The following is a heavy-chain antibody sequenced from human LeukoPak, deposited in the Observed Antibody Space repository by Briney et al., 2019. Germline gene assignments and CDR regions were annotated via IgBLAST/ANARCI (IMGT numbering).Heavy chain of an antibody. J-gene: IGHJ4*02. D-gene: IGHD1-26*01. CDR1: GYTFTGYY. V-gene: IGHV1-2*02. Sequence: GASVKVSCKASGYTFTGYYMHWVRQAPGQGLEWMGWINPNSGGTNYAQKFQSRVTMTRDTSISTAYMELSRLRSDDTAVYYCARAVGRIPYFDYWGQGTLVTVSS. CDR2: INPNSGGT. CDR3: ARAVGRIPYFDY.